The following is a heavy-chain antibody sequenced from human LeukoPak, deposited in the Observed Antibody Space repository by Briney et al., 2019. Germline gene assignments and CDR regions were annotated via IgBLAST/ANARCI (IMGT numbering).Heavy chain of an antibody. CDR2: ISSSSSYI. CDR3: ARDWGFDY. Sequence: LESVSSISSSSSYIYYADSVKGRFTISRDNPKNSLYLQMNSLRAEDTAVYYCARDWGFDYWGQGTLVTVSS. D-gene: IGHD7-27*01. J-gene: IGHJ4*02. V-gene: IGHV3-21*01.